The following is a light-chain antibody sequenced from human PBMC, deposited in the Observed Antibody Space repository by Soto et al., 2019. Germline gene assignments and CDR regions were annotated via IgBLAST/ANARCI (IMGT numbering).Light chain of an antibody. Sequence: QSALTQPASVSGSPGQSITISCTGTSSDVGGYNYVSWYQQHPGKAPKLMIYDVSYRPSVVSNRFSGSKSGNTASLTISGRQAEDEADYYCRSFTSSTTVVFGGGTKLTVL. CDR3: RSFTSSTTVV. CDR1: SSDVGGYNY. J-gene: IGLJ2*01. CDR2: DVS. V-gene: IGLV2-14*01.